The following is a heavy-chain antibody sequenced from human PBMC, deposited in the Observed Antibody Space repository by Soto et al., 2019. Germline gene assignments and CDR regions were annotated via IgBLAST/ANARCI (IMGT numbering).Heavy chain of an antibody. V-gene: IGHV3-66*01. D-gene: IGHD3-10*01. J-gene: IGHJ3*02. CDR3: AKDRSITMVRGALCDAFDI. CDR1: GFTVSSDY. Sequence: GGSLRLSCAASGFTVSSDYMSWVRQAPGKGLEWVSVIFSGGRTYYADSVKGRFTISRDDSKNTLYLQMNSLRAEDTAVYYCAKDRSITMVRGALCDAFDIWGQGTMVTVSS. CDR2: IFSGGRT.